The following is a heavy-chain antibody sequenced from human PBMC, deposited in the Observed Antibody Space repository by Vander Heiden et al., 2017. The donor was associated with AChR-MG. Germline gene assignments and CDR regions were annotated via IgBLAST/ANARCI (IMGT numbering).Heavy chain of an antibody. CDR3: ARLIIGAVADHHFDY. D-gene: IGHD6-19*01. Sequence: EVQLVQSGAEVKKPGESLKISCKGSGYSFTSYWIGWVRQMPGKGLEWMGIIYPGDSDTRYSPSFQGQVTISADKSISTALQWSSLKASDTAMYYCARLIIGAVADHHFDYWGQGTLVTVSS. CDR2: IYPGDSDT. J-gene: IGHJ4*02. CDR1: GYSFTSYW. V-gene: IGHV5-51*01.